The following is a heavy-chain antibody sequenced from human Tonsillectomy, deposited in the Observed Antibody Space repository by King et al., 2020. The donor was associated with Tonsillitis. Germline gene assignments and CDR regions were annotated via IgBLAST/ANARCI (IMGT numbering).Heavy chain of an antibody. CDR1: GFTFRSYP. CDR2: ISSNGGST. J-gene: IGHJ6*03. CDR3: VKDVCYDFWTGYCYMDV. V-gene: IGHV3-64D*06. Sequence: VQLVESGGGLVQPGGSLRLSCSASGFTFRSYPIHWVRQAPGKGLEYVSSISSNGGSTYYTDSVKGRFTISRDNSKNTLYLQMSSLRVEDTAVYYCVKDVCYDFWTGYCYMDVWGKGTTVTVSS. D-gene: IGHD3-3*01.